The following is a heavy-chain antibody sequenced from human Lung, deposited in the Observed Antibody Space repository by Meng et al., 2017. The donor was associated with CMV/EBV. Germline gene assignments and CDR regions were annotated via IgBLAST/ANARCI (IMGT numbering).Heavy chain of an antibody. Sequence: GESLKISCAASGFTFSSYAMHWVRQAPGKGLEWVAVISYDGSNKYYADSVKGRFTISRDNSKNTLYLQMNSLRAEDTAVYYCARNRTAGLWFGELVYGPDLGYWGQGTLVTVSS. CDR2: ISYDGSNK. CDR1: GFTFSSYA. CDR3: ARNRTAGLWFGELVYGPDLGY. V-gene: IGHV3-30*04. D-gene: IGHD3-10*01. J-gene: IGHJ4*02.